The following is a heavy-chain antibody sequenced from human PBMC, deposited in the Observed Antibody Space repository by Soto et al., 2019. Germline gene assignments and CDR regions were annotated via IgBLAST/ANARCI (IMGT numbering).Heavy chain of an antibody. CDR2: INPSGGST. CDR1: GYIFTNHY. Sequence: QVQLVQSGAEVKKPGASVKVSCKASGYIFTNHYIHWVRQAPGQGLEWMRRINPSGGSTNYLQKFQGRITMTRDTSTSTVYMELSSLRSEDTAVYFCARADYYDSSGFYYDCWGQGSLVTVSS. V-gene: IGHV1-46*01. J-gene: IGHJ4*02. CDR3: ARADYYDSSGFYYDC. D-gene: IGHD3-22*01.